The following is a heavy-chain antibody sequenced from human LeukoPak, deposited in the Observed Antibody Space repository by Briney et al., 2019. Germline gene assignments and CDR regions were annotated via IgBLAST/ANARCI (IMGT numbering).Heavy chain of an antibody. CDR3: ARAEVTMVRGVDQYFDY. V-gene: IGHV1-69*05. Sequence: SVKVSCKASGGTFSSYAISWVRQAPGQGLEWMGGIIPIFGTANYAQKFQGRVTITTDESTSTAYMELSSPRSEDTAVYYCARAEVTMVRGVDQYFDYWGQGTLVTVSS. CDR1: GGTFSSYA. J-gene: IGHJ4*02. CDR2: IIPIFGTA. D-gene: IGHD3-10*01.